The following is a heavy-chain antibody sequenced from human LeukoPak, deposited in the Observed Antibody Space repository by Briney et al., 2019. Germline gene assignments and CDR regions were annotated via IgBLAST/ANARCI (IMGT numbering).Heavy chain of an antibody. V-gene: IGHV4-59*12. D-gene: IGHD3-3*01. CDR3: ARDYRSTIFGVVKNNWFDP. J-gene: IGHJ5*02. CDR1: GGSISSYY. Sequence: SSETLSLTCTVSGGSISSYYWSWIRQPPGKGLEWIGYIYYSGSTNYNPSLKSRVTISVDTSKNQFSLKLSSVTAADTAVYYCARDYRSTIFGVVKNNWFDPWGQGTLVTVSS. CDR2: IYYSGST.